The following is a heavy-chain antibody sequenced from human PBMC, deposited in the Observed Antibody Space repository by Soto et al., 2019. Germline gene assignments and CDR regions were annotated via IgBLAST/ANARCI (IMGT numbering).Heavy chain of an antibody. D-gene: IGHD2-15*01. J-gene: IGHJ6*04. CDR2: IQSGGPT. V-gene: IGHV3-66*01. Sequence: HPGGSLRLSCAASGFSVSSKDMSWVRQAPGKGLEWVSLIQSGGPTYYADSVKGRFTISRDTSENTLHLQMDSLRAEDTAVYYCARDDVLCDGGRCYGVPLDVWGKGTTLTVSS. CDR3: ARDDVLCDGGRCYGVPLDV. CDR1: GFSVSSKD.